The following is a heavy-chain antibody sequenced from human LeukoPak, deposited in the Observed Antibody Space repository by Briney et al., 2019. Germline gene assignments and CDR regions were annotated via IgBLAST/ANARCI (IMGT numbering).Heavy chain of an antibody. J-gene: IGHJ4*02. D-gene: IGHD1-26*01. Sequence: GGSLRLSCAASGLTFSNYGMHWVRQAPGKGLNCVAAISYDGSTKHYADSVKDRFTSSRDNSKNTLYLQMNSLRPEDTAVYYCAKDGSVWVVGDISFFDYWGQGTLVSVSS. CDR1: GLTFSNYG. CDR2: ISYDGSTK. V-gene: IGHV3-30*18. CDR3: AKDGSVWVVGDISFFDY.